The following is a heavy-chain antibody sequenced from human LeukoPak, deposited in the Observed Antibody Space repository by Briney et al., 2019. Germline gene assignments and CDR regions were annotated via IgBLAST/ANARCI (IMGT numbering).Heavy chain of an antibody. V-gene: IGHV1-2*02. J-gene: IGHJ4*02. CDR2: INPNSGGT. D-gene: IGHD4-23*01. CDR1: GYTFTSYD. Sequence: ASVKVSCKASGYTFTSYDINWVRQATGQGLEWMGWINPNSGGTNYAQKFQGRVTMTRDTSISTAYMELSRLRSDDTAVYYCARGSVTTVVTPSNYWGQGTLVTVSS. CDR3: ARGSVTTVVTPSNY.